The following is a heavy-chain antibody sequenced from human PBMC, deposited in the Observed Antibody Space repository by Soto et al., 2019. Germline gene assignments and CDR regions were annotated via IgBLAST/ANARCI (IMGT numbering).Heavy chain of an antibody. CDR1: GDTVSSNSVA. D-gene: IGHD2-15*01. CDR3: ARSEEDSDYYYYGMDV. V-gene: IGHV6-1*01. J-gene: IGHJ6*02. CDR2: TYYRSRWYS. Sequence: SQTLSLTCVGSGDTVSSNSVAWNWVRQSPSRGLEWLGRTYYRSRWYSDYAVSVRSRIDINADTSKNQVSLQLNSVTPEDTAVYYCARSEEDSDYYYYGMDVWGQGTAVTVSS.